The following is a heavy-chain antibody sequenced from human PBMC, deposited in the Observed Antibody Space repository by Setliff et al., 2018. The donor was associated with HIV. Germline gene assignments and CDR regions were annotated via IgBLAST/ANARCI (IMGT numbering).Heavy chain of an antibody. V-gene: IGHV3-33*03. CDR2: IWNDGTNK. CDR3: AKDRDYGDNLLLLNWFDP. CDR1: GFTFSNYG. Sequence: GGSLRLSCATSGFTFSNYGMHWVRQAPGKGLEWVALIWNDGTNKYYTNSVKGRFTISRDNAKNSCYLQISSLTIADTAVYHCAKDRDYGDNLLLLNWFDPWGQGTLVTVSS. J-gene: IGHJ5*02. D-gene: IGHD4-17*01.